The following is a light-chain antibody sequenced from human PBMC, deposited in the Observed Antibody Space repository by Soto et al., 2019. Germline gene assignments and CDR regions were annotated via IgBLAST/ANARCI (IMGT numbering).Light chain of an antibody. CDR3: QQYHNLFT. CDR1: QSISSY. Sequence: DIQMTQSPSTLSASVGDRVTITFRASQSISSYLNWYQRKQGKAPKLLIHDASNLETGVPSRFSGSGSGTHFTFTISSLQPEDIATYYCQQYHNLFTLGGGTKVDIK. V-gene: IGKV1-33*01. J-gene: IGKJ4*01. CDR2: DAS.